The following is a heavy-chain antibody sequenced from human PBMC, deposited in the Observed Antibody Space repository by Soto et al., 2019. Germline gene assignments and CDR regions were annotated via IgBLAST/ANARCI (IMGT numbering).Heavy chain of an antibody. D-gene: IGHD4-4*01. V-gene: IGHV4-34*01. CDR2: INRSGST. CDR1: GGSFSGYC. J-gene: IGHJ6*03. Sequence: SETMCVTCTVDGGSFSGYCWSWIRKTPGKGLEWIGEINRSGSTNYNPSLKSRVTTSVDTSKNQFSLKLSSVTAADTAVYYCARGYSNSVYYYYYYMDVWGKGTTVTVSS. CDR3: ARGYSNSVYYYYYYMDV.